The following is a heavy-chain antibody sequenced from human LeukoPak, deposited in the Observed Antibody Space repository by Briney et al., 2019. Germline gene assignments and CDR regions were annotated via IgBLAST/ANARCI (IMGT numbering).Heavy chain of an antibody. Sequence: LWASVKVSCKASGYTFTSYDINWVRQATGQGLEWMGWMNPNSGNTGYAQKFQGRVTMTRNTSISTAYMELSSLRSDDTAVYYCARDHGYSSGWPGGYWGQGTLVTVSS. CDR1: GYTFTSYD. CDR2: MNPNSGNT. J-gene: IGHJ4*02. CDR3: ARDHGYSSGWPGGY. V-gene: IGHV1-8*01. D-gene: IGHD6-19*01.